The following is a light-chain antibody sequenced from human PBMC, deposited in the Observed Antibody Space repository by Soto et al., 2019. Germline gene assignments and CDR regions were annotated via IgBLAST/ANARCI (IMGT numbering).Light chain of an antibody. CDR3: QTCGTGIPV. CDR1: SGHSSYA. Sequence: QPVLTQSPSASASLGASVKRTCTLSSGHSSYAIAWHQQQPEKGPRYLMKLNSDGSHSKGDGIPDRFSGSSSGAERYLTISSLQSEDEADYYCQTCGTGIPVFGGGTKLTV. V-gene: IGLV4-69*01. CDR2: LNSDGSH. J-gene: IGLJ2*01.